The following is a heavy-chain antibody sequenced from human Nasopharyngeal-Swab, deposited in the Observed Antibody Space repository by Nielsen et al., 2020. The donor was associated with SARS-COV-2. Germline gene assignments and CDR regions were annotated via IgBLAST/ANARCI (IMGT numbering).Heavy chain of an antibody. J-gene: IGHJ6*02. D-gene: IGHD1-26*01. Sequence: GSLRLSCIVSGGSISSSSYYWGWIRQPPGKGLEWIGSIYYSGSTYNNPSLKSRVTISVDTSKNQFSLKLSSVTAADTAVYYCARHSSGSYYSYYYGMDVWGQGTTVTVSS. CDR1: GGSISSSSYY. CDR3: ARHSSGSYYSYYYGMDV. V-gene: IGHV4-39*01. CDR2: IYYSGST.